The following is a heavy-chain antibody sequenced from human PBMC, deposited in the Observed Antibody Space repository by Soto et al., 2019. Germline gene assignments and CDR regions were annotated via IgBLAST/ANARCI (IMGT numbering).Heavy chain of an antibody. CDR1: GGTFSSYA. CDR3: ARVGSSSPQTYYYYGMDV. CDR2: IIPIFGTA. Sequence: SVKVSCKASGGTFSSYAIRWVRQAPGQGLEWMGGIIPIFGTANYAQKFQGRVTITADESTSTAYMELSSLRSEDTAVYYCARVGSSSPQTYYYYGMDVWGQGTTVTVYS. J-gene: IGHJ6*02. D-gene: IGHD6-13*01. V-gene: IGHV1-69*13.